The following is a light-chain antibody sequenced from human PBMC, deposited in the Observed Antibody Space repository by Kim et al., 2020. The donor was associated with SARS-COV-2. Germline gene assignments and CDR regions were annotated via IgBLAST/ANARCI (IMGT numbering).Light chain of an antibody. CDR2: DTS. CDR3: LQRNTWPYT. V-gene: IGKV3-11*01. Sequence: SSSPGERATHSCRASQSVSSSLAWYQHKPGQAPRLLVYDTSTRATGIPARFSGSGSETDFTLTISSLEPEDFAVYYCLQRNTWPYTFGQGTKLEI. CDR1: QSVSSS. J-gene: IGKJ2*01.